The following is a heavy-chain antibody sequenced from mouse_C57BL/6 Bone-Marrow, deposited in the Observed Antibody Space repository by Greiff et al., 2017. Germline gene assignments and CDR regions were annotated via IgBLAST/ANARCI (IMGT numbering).Heavy chain of an antibody. V-gene: IGHV1-15*01. CDR1: GYTFTDYE. D-gene: IGHD1-1*01. CDR3: TRWGYYGSTDY. Sequence: QVQLQQSGAELVRPGASVTLSCKASGYTFTDYEMHWVKQTPLHGLEWIGAIDPETGGTAYNQKFKGKAMLTADKSSSTAYMELRSLTSEDSAVYYCTRWGYYGSTDYWGQGTTLTVSS. CDR2: IDPETGGT. J-gene: IGHJ2*01.